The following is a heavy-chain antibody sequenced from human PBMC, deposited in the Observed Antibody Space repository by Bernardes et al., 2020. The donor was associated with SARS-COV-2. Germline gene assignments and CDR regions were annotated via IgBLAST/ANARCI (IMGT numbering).Heavy chain of an antibody. V-gene: IGHV3-7*01. Sequence: GYLSPSRAVSRFTCSGYCMRWVRRAPGKGLAWVAHIKQDGPEKYYVDSVKGRFTISKDNAKKSLYLQMNSLRAEDTAVYFCASDRAVNWFDPWGQGTLVTVSS. CDR2: IKQDGPEK. CDR1: RFTCSGYC. J-gene: IGHJ5*02. D-gene: IGHD3-10*01. CDR3: ASDRAVNWFDP.